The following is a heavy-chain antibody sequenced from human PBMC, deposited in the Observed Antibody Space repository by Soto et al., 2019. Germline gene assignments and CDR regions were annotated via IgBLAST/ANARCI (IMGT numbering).Heavy chain of an antibody. CDR1: GFTFSSYG. D-gene: IGHD3-10*01. CDR3: AKRHYYGSGRNRNDALDI. J-gene: IGHJ3*02. V-gene: IGHV3-30*18. CDR2: ISHDGSSK. Sequence: QVQLVESGGDVVQPGRSLRLSCAASGFTFSSYGMHWVRQAPGKGLEWVAVISHDGSSKYYADSVKGRFTISRDNSKNTLYLQMNSLRAEDTAVYYCAKRHYYGSGRNRNDALDIWGQGTMVTVSS.